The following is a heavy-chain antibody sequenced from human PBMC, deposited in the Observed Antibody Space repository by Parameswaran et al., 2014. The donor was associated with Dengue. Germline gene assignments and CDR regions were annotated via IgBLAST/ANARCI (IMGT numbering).Heavy chain of an antibody. CDR3: ARGKAGTDY. CDR1: GGSFSGYY. J-gene: IGHJ4*02. CDR2: INHSGST. V-gene: IGHV4-34*01. D-gene: IGHD6-13*01. Sequence: SETLSLTCAVYGGSFSGYYWSWIRQPPGKGLEWIGEINHSGSTNYNPSLKSRVTISVDTSKNQFSLKLSSVTAADTAVYYCARGKAGTDYWGQGTLVTVSS.